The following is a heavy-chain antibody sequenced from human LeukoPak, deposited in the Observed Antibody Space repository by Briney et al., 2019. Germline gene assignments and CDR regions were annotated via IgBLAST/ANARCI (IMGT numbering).Heavy chain of an antibody. CDR3: ARTMITFGGVIVPMGFDY. D-gene: IGHD3-16*02. V-gene: IGHV3-11*01. Sequence: GGSLRLSCAASGFIFSDYYMRWIRQAPGKGLEWVSYVSISGGTIYYADSVKGRFTISRDNAENSLYLQMNSLRAEDTAVYYCARTMITFGGVIVPMGFDYWGQGTLVTVSS. J-gene: IGHJ4*02. CDR1: GFIFSDYY. CDR2: VSISGGTI.